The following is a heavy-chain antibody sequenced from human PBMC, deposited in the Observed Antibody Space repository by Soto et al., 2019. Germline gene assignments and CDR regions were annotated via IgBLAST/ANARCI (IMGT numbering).Heavy chain of an antibody. CDR2: IWYDGSNK. V-gene: IGHV3-33*01. J-gene: IGHJ4*02. Sequence: QVQLVESGGGVVQPGRSLRLSCAASGFTFSSYGMHWVRQAPGKGLEWVAVIWYDGSNKYYADSVKGRFTISRDNSKNTLYLQMNSVRAEDTAVYYCARDRAVVVAARHLDYWGQGTLVTVSS. D-gene: IGHD2-15*01. CDR3: ARDRAVVVAARHLDY. CDR1: GFTFSSYG.